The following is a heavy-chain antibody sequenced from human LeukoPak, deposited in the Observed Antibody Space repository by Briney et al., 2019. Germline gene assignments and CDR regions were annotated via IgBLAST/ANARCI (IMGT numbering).Heavy chain of an antibody. J-gene: IGHJ4*02. Sequence: PGGSLRLSCAASGFTFSSYEMNWVRQAPGKGLEWVSYISSSGSTIYYADSVKGRFTISRDNSKNTLYLQMNSLRAEDTAVYYCASSYGDYPGEGDYWGQGTLVTVSS. V-gene: IGHV3-48*03. CDR3: ASSYGDYPGEGDY. CDR2: ISSSGSTI. D-gene: IGHD4-17*01. CDR1: GFTFSSYE.